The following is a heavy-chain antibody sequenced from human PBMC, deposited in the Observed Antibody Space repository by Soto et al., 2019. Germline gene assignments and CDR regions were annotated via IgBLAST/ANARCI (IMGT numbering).Heavy chain of an antibody. CDR2: IFHTGTT. D-gene: IGHD3-22*01. CDR3: TTEAYDNSGSLAFDI. J-gene: IGHJ3*02. V-gene: IGHV4-59*08. CDR1: GGSITNYY. Sequence: SETLCLTCTVSGGSITNYYYSWIRQPPGKGLEWIGYIFHTGTTSYNPSLMSRVTLSVGTSQSQFSLKLNSVPGADTAVYYCTTEAYDNSGSLAFDIWGPGTLVTVSS.